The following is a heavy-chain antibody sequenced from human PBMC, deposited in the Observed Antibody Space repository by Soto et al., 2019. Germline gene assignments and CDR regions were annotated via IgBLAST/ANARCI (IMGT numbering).Heavy chain of an antibody. D-gene: IGHD2-21*01. CDR1: GYTLTELS. CDR2: FDPEDGET. J-gene: IGHJ3*02. Sequence: QVQLVQSGAEVKKPGASVKVSCKVSGYTLTELSMHWVRQAPGKGLEWMGGFDPEDGETIYAQKFQGRVTMTEDTNXNTGHIEMSSLRSEDTAVYYDATGMEIATRDAFDIWGQGTMVTVSS. V-gene: IGHV1-24*01. CDR3: ATGMEIATRDAFDI.